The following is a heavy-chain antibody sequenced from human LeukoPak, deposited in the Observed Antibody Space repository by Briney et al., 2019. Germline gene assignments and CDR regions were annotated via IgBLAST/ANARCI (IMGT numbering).Heavy chain of an antibody. CDR2: ISAYSGNT. Sequence: ASEKVSCKASGFTFSSYGFSWVRQAPGHGLEWMGWISAYSGNTKFAQKFQGRVTMTTDTSTRTVYMQLRSLRSDDTAVYYCPRDVVEMATYYNYAMDVWGQGTTVTVS. D-gene: IGHD5-24*01. CDR3: PRDVVEMATYYNYAMDV. V-gene: IGHV1-18*04. J-gene: IGHJ6*02. CDR1: GFTFSSYG.